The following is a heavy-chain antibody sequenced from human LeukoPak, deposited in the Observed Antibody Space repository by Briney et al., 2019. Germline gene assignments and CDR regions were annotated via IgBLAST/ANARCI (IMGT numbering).Heavy chain of an antibody. D-gene: IGHD2-21*01. CDR1: GFIFCNYG. Sequence: GGSLRLSCTASGFIFCNYGMHWVRQAPGKGLEWVAVISYDERNKYYADSVKGRFTISRDNSKNTLYLQMSSLRAEDTAVYYCARDGEVSLGMDVWGQGTTVTVSS. J-gene: IGHJ6*02. CDR2: ISYDERNK. V-gene: IGHV3-30*03. CDR3: ARDGEVSLGMDV.